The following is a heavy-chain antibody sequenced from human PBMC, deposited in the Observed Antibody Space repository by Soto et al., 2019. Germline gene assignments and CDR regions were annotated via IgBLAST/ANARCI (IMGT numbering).Heavy chain of an antibody. V-gene: IGHV1-46*01. D-gene: IGHD6-19*01. J-gene: IGHJ4*02. CDR1: GYTFTSYY. CDR3: ARDGRSSYNSGWYYFDY. CDR2: INPSGGST. Sequence: QVQLVQSGAEVKKPGASVKVSCKASGYTFTSYYMHWVRQAPGQGLEWMGIINPSGGSTSYAQKFQGRVTMTRDTSTSTVYMELSSLRSEDTAVYYCARDGRSSYNSGWYYFDYWGQGTLVTVSS.